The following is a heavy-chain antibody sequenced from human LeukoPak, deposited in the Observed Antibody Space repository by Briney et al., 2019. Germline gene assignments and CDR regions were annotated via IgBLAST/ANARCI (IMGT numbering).Heavy chain of an antibody. Sequence: GGSLRLSCAASGFTFSTYSMNWVRQAPGKGLEWVSSISGSSTYIYYADSVKGRFTISRDNAKNSLYLQMNSLRAEDTAVYYCARDGQYYGSGSYNLYNWFDPWGQGTLVTVSS. CDR3: ARDGQYYGSGSYNLYNWFDP. CDR2: ISGSSTYI. D-gene: IGHD3-10*01. CDR1: GFTFSTYS. V-gene: IGHV3-21*01. J-gene: IGHJ5*02.